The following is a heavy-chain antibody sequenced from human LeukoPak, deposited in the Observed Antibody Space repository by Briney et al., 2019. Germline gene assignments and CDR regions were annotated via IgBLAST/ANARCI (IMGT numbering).Heavy chain of an antibody. CDR2: IYTSGST. V-gene: IGHV4-61*02. J-gene: IGHJ6*03. CDR1: GGSISSATYY. Sequence: SETLSLTCTVSGGSISSATYYWSWIRQPAGKGLEWIGRIYTSGSTNYNPSLKSRVTISVDTSKNQFSLRPSSVTAADTAVYYCARGLVSSSTGYSTYSYSVYMAVWGKGTTVTVSS. CDR3: ARGLVSSSTGYSTYSYSVYMAV. D-gene: IGHD2-21*02.